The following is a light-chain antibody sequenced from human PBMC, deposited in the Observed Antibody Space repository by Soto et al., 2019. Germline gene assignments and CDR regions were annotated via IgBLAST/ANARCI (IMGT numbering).Light chain of an antibody. V-gene: IGKV3-20*01. J-gene: IGKJ1*01. CDR1: QSVSNNY. Sequence: EMVLTQSPGTLPVSPGERATLSCRASQSVSNNYLAWYQQKPGQAPRLLIYGASNRATGIPDRFSGSGSGTDFTLTISGLEPEDFAVYYCQQYGSSGTFGQGTKVDIK. CDR2: GAS. CDR3: QQYGSSGT.